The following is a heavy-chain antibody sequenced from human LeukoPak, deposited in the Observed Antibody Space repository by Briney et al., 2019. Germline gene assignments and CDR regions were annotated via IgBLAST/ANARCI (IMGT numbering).Heavy chain of an antibody. J-gene: IGHJ3*02. Sequence: GRSLRLSCAASGFTFSSYGMHWVRQPPGKGLQWVAVISYDGSNKYYAASVKGRFTISRDNPKNTLYLQMNSLRAEDTAVYYCAKDGNYYDSSGYYPDAFDIWGQGTMVTVSS. D-gene: IGHD3-22*01. V-gene: IGHV3-30*18. CDR3: AKDGNYYDSSGYYPDAFDI. CDR1: GFTFSSYG. CDR2: ISYDGSNK.